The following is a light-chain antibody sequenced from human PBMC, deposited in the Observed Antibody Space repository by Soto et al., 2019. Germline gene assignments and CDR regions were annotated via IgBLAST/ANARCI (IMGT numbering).Light chain of an antibody. V-gene: IGKV1-5*03. CDR3: QQYINRWT. CDR2: KAS. J-gene: IGKJ1*01. CDR1: QSISPW. Sequence: DIQMTQSPSTLSASVGDSVTITCRASQSISPWLAWYQQNPGKAPKLLIYKASSLQSGVPSRFSGSGSETEFILTISSLQPDDFATYYCQQYINRWTFGQGTKVEIK.